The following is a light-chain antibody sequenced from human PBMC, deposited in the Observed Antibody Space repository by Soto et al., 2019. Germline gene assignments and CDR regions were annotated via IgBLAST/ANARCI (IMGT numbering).Light chain of an antibody. V-gene: IGLV4-69*02. CDR1: SGHSTYA. J-gene: IGLJ2*01. CDR2: IVGDGSH. CDR3: HTWGTGIQV. Sequence: QSVLTQSPSASAPLGASVTLTCTLNSGHSTYANAWHQQRPGKRPHYLMKIVGDGSHTKGDGVPDRFSGSSSGAERYLTISSLQFEDEADYYCHTWGTGIQVFGGGTKLTVL.